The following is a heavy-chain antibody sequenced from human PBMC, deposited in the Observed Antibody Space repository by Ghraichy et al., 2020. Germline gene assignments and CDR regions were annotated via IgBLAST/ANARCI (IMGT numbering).Heavy chain of an antibody. D-gene: IGHD2-21*01. V-gene: IGHV1-46*01. CDR3: ARGQYVRGDNRLGDY. J-gene: IGHJ4*02. CDR1: GYTFTSYY. CDR2: INPGGSST. Sequence: ASVKVSCRASGYTFTSYYIHWVRQAPGQGLEWMGAINPGGSSTNYAQKFQGRVSMTRDTSTSTVYMELSSLRSEDTAMYYCARGQYVRGDNRLGDYWGQGTPVTVSS.